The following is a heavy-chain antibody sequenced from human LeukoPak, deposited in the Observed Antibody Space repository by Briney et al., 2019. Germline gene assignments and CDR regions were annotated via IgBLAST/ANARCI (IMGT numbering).Heavy chain of an antibody. CDR3: ARARGVTDYFDY. J-gene: IGHJ4*02. CDR2: IIPILGIA. D-gene: IGHD2-21*02. V-gene: IGHV1-69*04. Sequence: GASVKVSCKASGGTFSSYAISWVRQAPGQGLEWMGRIIPILGIANYAQKFQGRVTITADKSTSTAYMELSSLRSEDTAVYYCARARGVTDYFDYWGQGTLVTVSS. CDR1: GGTFSSYA.